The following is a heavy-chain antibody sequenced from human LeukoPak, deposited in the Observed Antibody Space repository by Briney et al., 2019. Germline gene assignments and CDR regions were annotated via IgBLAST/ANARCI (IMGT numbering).Heavy chain of an antibody. Sequence: SETLSLTCTVSSGSITRHYWTWIRQPPGKGLEWIGYIHYGGSTNYNPSLKSRVTISVDTSKKQFSLNMSSVTPADTALYYCARDSVDESGGYFPSGAFDLWGQGTLVTVSS. J-gene: IGHJ3*01. D-gene: IGHD3-22*01. CDR3: ARDSVDESGGYFPSGAFDL. V-gene: IGHV4-59*11. CDR1: SGSITRHY. CDR2: IHYGGST.